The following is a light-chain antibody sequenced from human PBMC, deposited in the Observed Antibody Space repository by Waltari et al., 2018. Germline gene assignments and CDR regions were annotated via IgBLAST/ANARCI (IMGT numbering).Light chain of an antibody. CDR3: SSNEGSKTYI. J-gene: IGLJ2*01. V-gene: IGLV2-8*01. CDR2: EVS. Sequence: QAALTQPPSMSGSPGQSVTISCPGTSSDIGCYNRFSWYQQNQGKVPKLIIYEVSQRPSGVSDRFSGSKSGNTASLTISGLQAEDEADYYCSSNEGSKTYIFGGGTRLTVL. CDR1: SSDIGCYNR.